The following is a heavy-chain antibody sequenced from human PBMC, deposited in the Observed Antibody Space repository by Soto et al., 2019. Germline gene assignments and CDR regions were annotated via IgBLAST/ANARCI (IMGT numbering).Heavy chain of an antibody. CDR1: GFSLSTSGMC. CDR2: IDWDDDK. D-gene: IGHD3-9*01. CDR3: ARSSELRYFDWLLYFDY. J-gene: IGHJ4*02. V-gene: IGHV2-70*11. Sequence: GSGPTLVNPTQTLTLTCTFSGFSLSTSGMCVSWIRQTPGKALEWLARIDWDDDKYYSTSLKTRLTISKDTSKNQVVLTMTNMDPVDTATYYCARSSELRYFDWLLYFDYWGQGTPVTVSS.